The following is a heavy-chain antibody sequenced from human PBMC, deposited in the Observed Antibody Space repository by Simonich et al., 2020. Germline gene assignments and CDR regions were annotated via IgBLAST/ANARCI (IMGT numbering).Heavy chain of an antibody. CDR1: GFTFSGYS. D-gene: IGHD6-6*01. V-gene: IGHV3-21*01. CDR3: ARGHSSSFDY. J-gene: IGHJ4*02. CDR2: ISSSSSYI. Sequence: EVQLVESGVGLVKPGGSLSLSCAASGFTFSGYSMNGVRQAPGKGLRWISSISSSSSYIYYADSVKGRFTISRDNAKNSLYLQMNSLRAEDTAVYYCARGHSSSFDYWGQGTLVTVSS.